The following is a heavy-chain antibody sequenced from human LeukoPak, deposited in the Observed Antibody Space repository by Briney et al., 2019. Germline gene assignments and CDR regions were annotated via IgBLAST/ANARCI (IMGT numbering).Heavy chain of an antibody. Sequence: GGSLRLSCAASGFTFSSYGMHWVRQAPGKGREWVAVIWYDGSNKYYADSVKGRFTISRDNSKNTLYLQMNSLRAEDTAVYYCARTPDGSALDYWGQGTLVTVSS. CDR3: ARTPDGSALDY. D-gene: IGHD3-10*01. CDR2: IWYDGSNK. CDR1: GFTFSSYG. J-gene: IGHJ4*02. V-gene: IGHV3-33*01.